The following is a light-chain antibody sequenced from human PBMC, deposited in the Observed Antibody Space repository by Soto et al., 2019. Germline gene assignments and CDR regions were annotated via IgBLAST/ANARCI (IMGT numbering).Light chain of an antibody. CDR1: QSVSSN. CDR3: QQYNNWPFT. V-gene: IGKV3-15*01. J-gene: IGKJ3*01. Sequence: EIVMTQSPATLSVSPGERASLSCRASQSVSSNLAWYQQKPGQAPRLLISGASTRATGIPARFSGSGSGTEFTLTISSLQSEDFADYYCQQYNNWPFTFGPGTKVDVK. CDR2: GAS.